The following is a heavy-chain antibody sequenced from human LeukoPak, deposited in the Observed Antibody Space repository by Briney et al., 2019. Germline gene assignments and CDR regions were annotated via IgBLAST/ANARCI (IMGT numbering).Heavy chain of an antibody. J-gene: IGHJ4*02. CDR3: ARGGTGGKVYCSGGSCYSEFDY. Sequence: PGGSLRLSCAASGFTFSSYWMSWVRQAPGKGLEWVSSISSSSSYIYYADSVKGRFTISRDNAKNSLYLQMNSLRAEDTAVYYCARGGTGGKVYCSGGSCYSEFDYWGQGTLVTVSS. CDR1: GFTFSSYW. CDR2: ISSSSSYI. D-gene: IGHD2-15*01. V-gene: IGHV3-21*01.